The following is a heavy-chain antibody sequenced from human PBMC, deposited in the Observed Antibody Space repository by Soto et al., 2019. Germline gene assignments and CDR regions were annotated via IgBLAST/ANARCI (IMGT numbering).Heavy chain of an antibody. D-gene: IGHD3-22*01. Sequence: QVHLLLQSGAEVKKPGSSVKVSCKASGGTPSNSAISWVRQAPGHGLEWMGGIIPVFGLVKYAQNFQGRVTITADESTNTDYMELSSLRPEDTAVYYCAGGRIVVVGNRAYNGMDVWGQGTTVTVSS. V-gene: IGHV1-69*01. CDR1: GGTPSNSA. J-gene: IGHJ6*02. CDR2: IIPVFGLV. CDR3: AGGRIVVVGNRAYNGMDV.